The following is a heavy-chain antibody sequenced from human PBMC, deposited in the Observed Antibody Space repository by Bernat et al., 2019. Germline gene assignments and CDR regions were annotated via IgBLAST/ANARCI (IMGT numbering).Heavy chain of an antibody. CDR3: AVNQKGNY. CDR2: ISSSSYI. D-gene: IGHD1-14*01. J-gene: IGHJ4*02. V-gene: IGHV3-21*01. Sequence: EVQLLESGGGLVQPGGSLRLSCAASGFTFSSYSMNCVRQAPGKGLEWVLSISSSSYIYYGDTVKGRLTISRDNAKNSLYLKMNSLRARDTAVNYFAVNQKGNYWGQGTLVTVSS. CDR1: GFTFSSYS.